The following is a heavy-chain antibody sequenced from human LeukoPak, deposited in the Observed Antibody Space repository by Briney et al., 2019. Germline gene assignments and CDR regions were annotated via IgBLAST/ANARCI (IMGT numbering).Heavy chain of an antibody. CDR1: GGSISSYF. D-gene: IGHD3-22*01. Sequence: SETLSLTCTVSGGSISSYFWSWIRQPPGKGLEWIGYIYYTGSTNYNPSLKSRVSISVDTSKNRFSLKLRSVTAADTAVYFCARHQGHDFYDSSGYYSFDYWGQGTLVTVSS. V-gene: IGHV4-59*08. J-gene: IGHJ4*02. CDR2: IYYTGST. CDR3: ARHQGHDFYDSSGYYSFDY.